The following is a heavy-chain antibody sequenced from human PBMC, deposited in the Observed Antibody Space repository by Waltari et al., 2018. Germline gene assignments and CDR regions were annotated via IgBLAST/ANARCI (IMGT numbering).Heavy chain of an antibody. Sequence: QVQLQQWGAGLLKPSETLSLTCAVNGGSFRGYYWSLILQSPGKGLEWIGEITQSGSTSYNPSLKSQVTISVDTSKNQFSLELSSVTAADTAVYYCARGYRWFDPWGQGTLVTVSS. V-gene: IGHV4-34*01. CDR2: ITQSGST. CDR1: GGSFRGYY. J-gene: IGHJ5*02. CDR3: ARGYRWFDP.